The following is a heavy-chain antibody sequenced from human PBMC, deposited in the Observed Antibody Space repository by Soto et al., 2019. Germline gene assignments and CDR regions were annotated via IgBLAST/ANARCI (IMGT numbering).Heavy chain of an antibody. CDR3: ARGTPLTVTPTYYYYMDV. J-gene: IGHJ6*03. Sequence: QVQLVQSGAEVKKPGASVKVSCKASGYTFTGYYMHWVRQAPGQGLEWMGWINPNSGGTNYAQKFQGWVTMTRDTSISTAYMELSRLRSDDTAVYYCARGTPLTVTPTYYYYMDVWGKGTTVTVSS. V-gene: IGHV1-2*04. CDR1: GYTFTGYY. CDR2: INPNSGGT. D-gene: IGHD4-4*01.